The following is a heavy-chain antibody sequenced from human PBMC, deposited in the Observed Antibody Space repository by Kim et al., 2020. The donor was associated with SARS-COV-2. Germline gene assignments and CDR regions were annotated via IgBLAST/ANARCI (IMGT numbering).Heavy chain of an antibody. D-gene: IGHD6-6*01. CDR3: AALRPHIAARWGQFDY. J-gene: IGHJ4*02. Sequence: SLKSRVTISVDTSKNQFSLKLSSVTAADTAVYYCAALRPHIAARWGQFDYWGQGTLVTVSS. V-gene: IGHV4-59*01.